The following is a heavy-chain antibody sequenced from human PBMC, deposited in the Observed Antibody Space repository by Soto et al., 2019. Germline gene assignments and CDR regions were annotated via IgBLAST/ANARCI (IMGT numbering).Heavy chain of an antibody. CDR1: GYTFTAYY. CDR2: INPNSGGT. J-gene: IGHJ4*02. Sequence: QVQLVQSGAEVKKPGASVKVSCKASGYTFTAYYMHWVRQAPGQGLEWMGWINPNSGGTNYAQKCPGSATSTTATSISTGYMELSRLRSDDTAVYYGASGGGLRSSSRYRYYFDYWGQGTLVTVSS. V-gene: IGHV1-2*04. D-gene: IGHD5-18*01. CDR3: ASGGGLRSSSRYRYYFDY.